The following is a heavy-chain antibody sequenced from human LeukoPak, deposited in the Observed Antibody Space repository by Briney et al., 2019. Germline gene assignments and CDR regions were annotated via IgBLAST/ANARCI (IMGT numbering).Heavy chain of an antibody. CDR1: GYRFTSYW. CDR3: ARTSGYYDSSGFHWFDP. D-gene: IGHD3-22*01. V-gene: IGHV5-51*01. Sequence: GESLKISCKACGYRFTSYWIDWVRQMPGKGLEWMGIIYPGDSDTRYSPSLQGQVTISADKSISTAYLQWSSLKASDTAMYYCARTSGYYDSSGFHWFDPWGQGTLVTVSS. CDR2: IYPGDSDT. J-gene: IGHJ5*02.